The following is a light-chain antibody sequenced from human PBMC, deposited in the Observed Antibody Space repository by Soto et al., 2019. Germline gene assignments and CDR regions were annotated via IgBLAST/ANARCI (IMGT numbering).Light chain of an antibody. CDR2: ESS. Sequence: EIVLTQSPATLSLSPGERATLSCRASQSVDNYLDWYQQKPGQAPRLLIYESSNRATGIPARFSGSGSGTDFSLTISSLEPEDFGVYYCQQRSTWHQTLGQGTKVDIK. V-gene: IGKV3-11*01. J-gene: IGKJ1*01. CDR3: QQRSTWHQT. CDR1: QSVDNY.